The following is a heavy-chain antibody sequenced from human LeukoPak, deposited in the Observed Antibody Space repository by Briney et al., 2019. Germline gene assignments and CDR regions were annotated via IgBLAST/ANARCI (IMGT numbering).Heavy chain of an antibody. CDR2: IYHSGFT. Sequence: SETLSLTCTVSGGSISSYYWSWLRQSPGKGLEWIGYIYHSGFTHYNPSLRSRLTISVDTSRNQFSLKLTSATAADTAKDYCARDQRCSRYDGGCDQWYFDLWGRGTLVTVSS. J-gene: IGHJ2*01. V-gene: IGHV4-59*01. CDR1: GGSISSYY. CDR3: ARDQRCSRYDGGCDQWYFDL. D-gene: IGHD1-26*01.